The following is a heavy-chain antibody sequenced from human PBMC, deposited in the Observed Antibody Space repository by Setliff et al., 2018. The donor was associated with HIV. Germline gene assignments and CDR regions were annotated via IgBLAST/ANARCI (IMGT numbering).Heavy chain of an antibody. CDR1: GGSISSSSNY. Sequence: SETLSLTCTVSGGSISSSSNYWGWIRQPPGKGLEWIGNIYYSGSTYCNPSLKSRVTISVDTSKNQFSLRLTSVTAADTAMYYCARHDFWSGYHNWFDPWGQGTLVTVSS. CDR3: ARHDFWSGYHNWFDP. V-gene: IGHV4-39*01. J-gene: IGHJ5*02. D-gene: IGHD3-3*01. CDR2: IYYSGST.